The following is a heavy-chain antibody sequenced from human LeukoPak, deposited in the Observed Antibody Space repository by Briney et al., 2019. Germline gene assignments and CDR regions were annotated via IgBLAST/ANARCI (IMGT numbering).Heavy chain of an antibody. J-gene: IGHJ4*02. CDR2: ISYDGSNK. V-gene: IGHV3-30*18. D-gene: IGHD6-19*01. Sequence: GGSLRLSCAASGLTFSSYGMHWVRQAPGKGLEWVAVISYDGSNKYYADSVKGRFTISRDNSKNTLYLQMNSLRAEDTAVYYCAKDSIAVAGTQLDYWGQGTLVTVSS. CDR3: AKDSIAVAGTQLDY. CDR1: GLTFSSYG.